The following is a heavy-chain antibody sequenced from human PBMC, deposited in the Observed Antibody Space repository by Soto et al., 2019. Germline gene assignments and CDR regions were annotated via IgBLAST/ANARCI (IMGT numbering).Heavy chain of an antibody. J-gene: IGHJ5*02. CDR2: ISAYNGNT. CDR3: ARVAMAQSGYDLWSGYSGDWFDH. V-gene: IGHV1-18*01. Sequence: ASVKVSCKASGYTFTSYGISWVRQAPGQGLEWMGWISAYNGNTNYAQKLQGRVTMTTDTSTSTAYMELRSLRSDDTAVYYCARVAMAQSGYDLWSGYSGDWFDHWGQGTLVTVS. CDR1: GYTFTSYG. D-gene: IGHD3-3*01.